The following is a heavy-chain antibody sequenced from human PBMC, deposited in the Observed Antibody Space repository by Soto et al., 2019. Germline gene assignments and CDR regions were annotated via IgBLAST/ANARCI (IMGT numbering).Heavy chain of an antibody. D-gene: IGHD3-10*01. CDR3: ARDDLPYMGVLWFGELSRNYYYYGMDV. V-gene: IGHV1-18*01. CDR2: ISAYNGNT. Sequence: QVQLVQSGAEVKKPGASVKVSCKASGYTFTSYGISWVRQAPGQGLEWMGWISAYNGNTNYAQKLQGRVTMTTDTSTSTAYMELRSLRSDDTAVYYCARDDLPYMGVLWFGELSRNYYYYGMDVWGQGTTVTVSS. J-gene: IGHJ6*02. CDR1: GYTFTSYG.